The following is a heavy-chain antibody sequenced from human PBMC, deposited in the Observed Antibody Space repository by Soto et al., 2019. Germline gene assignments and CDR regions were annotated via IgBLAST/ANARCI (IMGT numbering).Heavy chain of an antibody. CDR1: GFILSDCA. J-gene: IGHJ6*03. CDR2: ISSSSSVI. Sequence: EVQLVEFGGGLVQPGGSLRLSCATSGFILSDCAMNWVRQAPGKGLGWVSYISSSSSVIDYADSVKGRFTVSRDNARNSLYLQMNSLRAEDTAVYYCARDLSWGSNWYYYMDVWGKGTTVTVSS. D-gene: IGHD7-27*01. CDR3: ARDLSWGSNWYYYMDV. V-gene: IGHV3-48*01.